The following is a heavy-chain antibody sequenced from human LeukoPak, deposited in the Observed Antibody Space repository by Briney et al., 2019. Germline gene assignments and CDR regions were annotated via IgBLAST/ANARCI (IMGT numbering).Heavy chain of an antibody. CDR2: IYYSGST. J-gene: IGHJ5*02. V-gene: IGHV4-39*01. CDR1: GGSISSSSYY. D-gene: IGHD6-13*01. Sequence: SETLSLTCTVSGGSISSSSYYWGWLRQPPGKGLEWIGSIYYSGSTYYNPSLKSRVTISVDTSKNQFSLKLSSVTAADTAVYYCANTPLAAAGSPSAPFDPWGQGTLVTVSS. CDR3: ANTPLAAAGSPSAPFDP.